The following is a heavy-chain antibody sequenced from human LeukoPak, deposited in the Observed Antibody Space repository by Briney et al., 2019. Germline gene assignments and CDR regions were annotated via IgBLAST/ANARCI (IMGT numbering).Heavy chain of an antibody. CDR3: AKYYCSSTSCQSYGMDV. D-gene: IGHD2-2*01. V-gene: IGHV3-23*01. J-gene: IGHJ6*02. CDR2: ISGSGGST. CDR1: GFTFSSYA. Sequence: PGGSLRLSCAASGFTFSSYAMSWVRQAPGKGLEWVSAISGSGGSTYYADSVKGRFTISRDTSKNTLYLQMNSLRAEDTAVYYCAKYYCSSTSCQSYGMDVWGQGTTVTVSS.